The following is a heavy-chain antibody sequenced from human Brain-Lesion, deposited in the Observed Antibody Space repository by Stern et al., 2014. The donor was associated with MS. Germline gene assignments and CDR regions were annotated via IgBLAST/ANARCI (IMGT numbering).Heavy chain of an antibody. V-gene: IGHV3-74*02. CDR1: GFTFSNYW. J-gene: IGHJ5*01. CDR3: ARGERWFDS. Sequence: EVQLVESGGGLVQPGGSVRLSCAASGFTFSNYWMHWVRQAPGKGLVWVSRVNNDGRSTSYADSVKGRFTMSRDNAKNTLYLQMNSLRVEDTAIYYCARGERWFDSWGQGTLVTVSS. CDR2: VNNDGRST. D-gene: IGHD3-10*01.